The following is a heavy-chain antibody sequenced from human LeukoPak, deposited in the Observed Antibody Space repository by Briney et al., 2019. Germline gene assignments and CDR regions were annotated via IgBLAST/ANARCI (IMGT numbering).Heavy chain of an antibody. V-gene: IGHV3-7*03. CDR2: IKQDGSEK. CDR3: AREGFLEWSYGMDV. D-gene: IGHD3-3*01. CDR1: GFTFSSYW. J-gene: IGHJ6*02. Sequence: GGSLRLSCAASGFTFSSYWMSWVRQAPGKGLEWVANIKQDGSEKYYVDSVKGRFTISRDNAKNSLYLQMNSLRAEDTAVYYCAREGFLEWSYGMDVWGQGTTVTVSS.